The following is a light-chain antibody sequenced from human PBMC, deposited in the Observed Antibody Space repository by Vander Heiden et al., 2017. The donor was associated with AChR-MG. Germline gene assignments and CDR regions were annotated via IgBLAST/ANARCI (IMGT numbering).Light chain of an antibody. Sequence: DVVLTQSPLSLPVTLGQPASISCRSSQSLVHSDGKTYFHWFQQRPGQSPRRLIYQVSNRDSGVPDRVSGSGSGTDFTLKISRVEAEDGAVYYCMQATHGPRTFGQGTKVEIK. CDR3: MQATHGPRT. V-gene: IGKV2-30*02. CDR2: QVS. CDR1: QSLVHSDGKTY. J-gene: IGKJ1*01.